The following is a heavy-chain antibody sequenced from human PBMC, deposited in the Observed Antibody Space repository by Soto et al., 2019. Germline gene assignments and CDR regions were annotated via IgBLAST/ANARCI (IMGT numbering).Heavy chain of an antibody. CDR2: IIPIFGTA. D-gene: IGHD2-15*01. J-gene: IGHJ3*02. Sequence: GSSVKVSCKDSGGTFSSYSISWVRQAPGQGLEWMGGIIPIFGTANYAQKFQGRVTITADESTSTAYMELSSLRSEDTAVYYCARDGMWRDIVVVVAGDDAFDIWGQGTMVTVSS. CDR3: ARDGMWRDIVVVVAGDDAFDI. V-gene: IGHV1-69*01. CDR1: GGTFSSYS.